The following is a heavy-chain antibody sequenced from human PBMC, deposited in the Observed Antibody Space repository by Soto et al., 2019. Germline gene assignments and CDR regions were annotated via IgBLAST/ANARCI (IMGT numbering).Heavy chain of an antibody. Sequence: QVQLVQSGAEVKKPGSSVKVSCKASGGTFSSYAISWVRQAPGQGLEWMGGIIPIFGTANYAQKFQGRVTITADESTSTAYMELSSLRSADTSVYYCVWGHSWQQLVEGDAFDICGQGTMVTFSS. D-gene: IGHD6-13*01. V-gene: IGHV1-69*01. CDR2: IIPIFGTA. CDR1: GGTFSSYA. J-gene: IGHJ3*02. CDR3: VWGHSWQQLVEGDAFDI.